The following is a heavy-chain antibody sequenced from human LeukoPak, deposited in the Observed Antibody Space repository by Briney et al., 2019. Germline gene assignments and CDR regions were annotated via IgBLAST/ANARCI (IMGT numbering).Heavy chain of an antibody. CDR1: GYTFTGYY. V-gene: IGHV1-2*02. D-gene: IGHD6-19*01. J-gene: IGHJ4*02. CDR2: INPNSGGT. CDR3: ARDPSYSSGWYRAIGN. Sequence: ASVKVSCKASGYTFTGYYMLWVRQAPGQGLEWMGWINPNSGGTNYAQKFQGRVTMTRDTSISTAYMELSRLRSDDTAVYYCARDPSYSSGWYRAIGNWGQGTLVTVSS.